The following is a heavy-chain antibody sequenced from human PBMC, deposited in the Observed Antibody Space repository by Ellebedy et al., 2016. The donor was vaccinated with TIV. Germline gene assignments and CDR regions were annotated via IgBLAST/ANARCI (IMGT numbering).Heavy chain of an antibody. J-gene: IGHJ4*02. Sequence: GESLKISCVVSGFTFSSYSMTWVRRAPGKGLEWLSIISGSGFGVHYTYYADSVQGRFTISRDDSQNTLYLQMNSLRPEDTAVYYCASSRYHYYVGNTIFAYWGQGTLVTVSS. CDR3: ASSRYHYYVGNTIFAY. D-gene: IGHD3-10*02. CDR2: ISGSGFGVHYT. CDR1: GFTFSSYS. V-gene: IGHV3-23*01.